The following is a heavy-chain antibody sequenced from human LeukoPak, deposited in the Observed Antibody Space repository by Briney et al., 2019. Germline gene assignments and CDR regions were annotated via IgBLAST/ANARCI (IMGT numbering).Heavy chain of an antibody. V-gene: IGHV3-15*01. J-gene: IGHJ4*02. D-gene: IGHD3-10*01. CDR1: GFSFSRAW. CDR2: IKSKTDGGTI. CDR3: TTGVTMVRGAKTDY. Sequence: GGSLRLSCVASGFSFSRAWLSWVRQAPGKGLEWVGRIKSKTDGGTIDYGAPVKGRFTISRDDSKTTVYLQMDSLKTEDTAVYYCTTGVTMVRGAKTDYWGQGTLVTV.